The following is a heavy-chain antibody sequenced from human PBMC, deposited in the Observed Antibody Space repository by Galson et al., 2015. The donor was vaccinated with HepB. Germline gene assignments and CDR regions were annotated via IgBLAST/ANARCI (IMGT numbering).Heavy chain of an antibody. CDR1: GGSISSYY. D-gene: IGHD2-2*01. CDR2: VYTSGST. CDR3: ARVYCSSTSCLEDV. J-gene: IGHJ6*04. V-gene: IGHV4-4*07. Sequence: SETLSLTCTVSGGSISSYYWSWIRQPAGKGLEWIGRVYTSGSTNYNPSLKSRVTMSVDTSNNQFSLKLSSVTAADTAVYYCARVYCSSTSCLEDVWGKGTTVTVSS.